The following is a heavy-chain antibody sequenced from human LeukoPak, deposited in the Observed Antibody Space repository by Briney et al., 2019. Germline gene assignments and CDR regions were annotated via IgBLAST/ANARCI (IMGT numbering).Heavy chain of an antibody. CDR1: GGTFTSYG. J-gene: IGHJ6*03. CDR2: IIPIFVTA. V-gene: IGHV1-69*05. Sequence: ASVKVSCKGAGGTFTSYGNSWVREAPGQGEERMGGIIPIFVTANYAQKFQGRVTITTHQSTSTAYMALSSLRSEDTAVYYCARVVGNYGLEFSYYYYMDVCGKGPAVTVSS. CDR3: ARVVGNYGLEFSYYYYMDV. D-gene: IGHD4-11*01.